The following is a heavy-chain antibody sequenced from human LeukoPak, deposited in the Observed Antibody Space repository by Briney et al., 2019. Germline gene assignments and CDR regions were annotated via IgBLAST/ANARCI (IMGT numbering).Heavy chain of an antibody. CDR1: GFAFSGSA. CDR3: ARDRGGQLAGVAY. D-gene: IGHD6-13*01. Sequence: GGSLRLSCVASGFAFSGSAMHWVRQASGKGLEWVGRIRSKANSYATSYDVSVKGRFTIFRDDSTNTVYLQMNSLRAEDTAVYYCARDRGGQLAGVAYWGQGTLVTVSS. J-gene: IGHJ4*02. V-gene: IGHV3-73*01. CDR2: IRSKANSYAT.